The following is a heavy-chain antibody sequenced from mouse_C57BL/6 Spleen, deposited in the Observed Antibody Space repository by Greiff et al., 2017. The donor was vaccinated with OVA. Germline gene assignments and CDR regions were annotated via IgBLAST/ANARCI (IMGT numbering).Heavy chain of an antibody. V-gene: IGHV1-52*01. CDR2: IDPSDSET. J-gene: IGHJ1*03. Sequence: VQLQQPGAELVRPGSSVKLSCKASGYTFTSYWMHWVKQRPIQGLEWIGNIDPSDSETHYNQKFKDKATLTVEKSSSTAYMQLSSLTSEDSADYYGARYYSKSHWYFDVWGTGTTVTVSS. CDR3: ARYYSKSHWYFDV. CDR1: GYTFTSYW. D-gene: IGHD2-5*01.